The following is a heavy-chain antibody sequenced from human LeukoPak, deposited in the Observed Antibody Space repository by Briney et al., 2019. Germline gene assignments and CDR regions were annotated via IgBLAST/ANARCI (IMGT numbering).Heavy chain of an antibody. CDR1: GGSISSYY. V-gene: IGHV4-59*08. Sequence: PSETLSLTCTVSGGSISSYYWSWIRQPPGKGLEWIGHIYYSGSTNYNPSLKSRVTISVDTSKDQFSLKLSSVTAADTAVYYCASLIGYCSSTSCYNWFDPWGQGTLVTVSS. CDR2: IYYSGST. D-gene: IGHD2-2*01. CDR3: ASLIGYCSSTSCYNWFDP. J-gene: IGHJ5*02.